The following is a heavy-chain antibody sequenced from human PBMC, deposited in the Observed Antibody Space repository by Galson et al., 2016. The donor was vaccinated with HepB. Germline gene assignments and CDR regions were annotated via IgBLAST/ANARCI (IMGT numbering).Heavy chain of an antibody. CDR1: VNNNY. V-gene: IGHV3-53*01. CDR2: IYSGTTT. J-gene: IGHJ6*01. CDR3: AKVRGPYYTMDV. Sequence: SLRLSCAGSVNNNYITWVRQAPGKGLEWVSIIYSGTTTAYADTVKGRFTISRDSSKNTVYLQMNSLRVDDTAVYYCAKVRGPYYTMDVWGRGPRPPSPQ.